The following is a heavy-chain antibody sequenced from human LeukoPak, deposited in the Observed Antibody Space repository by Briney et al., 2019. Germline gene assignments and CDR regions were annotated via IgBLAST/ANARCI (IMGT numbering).Heavy chain of an antibody. D-gene: IGHD3-16*01. CDR2: ISNVGTI. CDR1: GFTFRSYA. Sequence: GGSLRLSCAASGFTFRSYAMTWVRQAPGKGLEWGSEISNVGTINYTDSVKGRFTMSRDNSKNTLYLQMNSLRAEDTAVYYCAKNYGHPTKNYYMDVWGKGTTVTVSS. CDR3: AKNYGHPTKNYYMDV. J-gene: IGHJ6*03. V-gene: IGHV3-23*01.